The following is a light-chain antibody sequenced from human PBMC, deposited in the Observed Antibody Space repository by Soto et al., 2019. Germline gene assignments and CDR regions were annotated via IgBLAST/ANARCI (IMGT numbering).Light chain of an antibody. CDR1: QVIISY. Sequence: DIQMTQSPSSLSASVGDRVTITCRSSQVIISYVSWYQQRPGQAPKLLVIGASTLRTGVPSRFSASGSGTEFTLTISSLQPDDSATYYCQQYTRYWTFGQGTKVEI. V-gene: IGKV1-17*01. CDR3: QQYTRYWT. J-gene: IGKJ1*01. CDR2: GAS.